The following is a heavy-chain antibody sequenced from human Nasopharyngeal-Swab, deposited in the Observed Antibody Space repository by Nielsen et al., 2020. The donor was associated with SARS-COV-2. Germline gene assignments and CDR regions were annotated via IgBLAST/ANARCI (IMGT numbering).Heavy chain of an antibody. CDR1: GFTFSSYS. CDR2: ISSSSSTI. J-gene: IGHJ3*02. D-gene: IGHD3-9*01. Sequence: GESLKISCAASGFTFSSYSMNWVRRAPGKGLEWVSYISSSSSTIYYADSVKGRFTISRDNAKNSLYLQMNSLRDEDTAVYYCARDLGLRYFDWSNDAFDIWGQGTMVTVSS. V-gene: IGHV3-48*02. CDR3: ARDLGLRYFDWSNDAFDI.